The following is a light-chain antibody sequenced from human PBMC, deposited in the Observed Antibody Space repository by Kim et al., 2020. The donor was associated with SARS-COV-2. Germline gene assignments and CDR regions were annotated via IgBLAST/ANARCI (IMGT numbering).Light chain of an antibody. Sequence: QSALTQPPSASGSPGQSVTISCTGTSSDVGGYNYVSWCQQHPGKAPKLMIYEVSKRPSGVPDRFSGSKSGNTASLTVSGLQAEDEADYYCSSYTGSNNYVFGTGTKVTVL. CDR1: SSDVGGYNY. J-gene: IGLJ1*01. CDR2: EVS. V-gene: IGLV2-8*01. CDR3: SSYTGSNNYV.